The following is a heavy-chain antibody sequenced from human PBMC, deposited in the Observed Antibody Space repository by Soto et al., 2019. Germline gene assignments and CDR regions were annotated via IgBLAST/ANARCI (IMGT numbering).Heavy chain of an antibody. V-gene: IGHV3-23*01. Sequence: EVQLLESGGGLVQPGGSLRLSCAASGFTFSSYDMSWVRQAPGKGLDLVSAISGSGGSTFYADSVKGRFTMSRYNSKNPLSVQINSLRAEDTAVSSCAKLDKSEYSDAAVSYGMDFWGQGTTVTVSS. CDR1: GFTFSSYD. CDR3: AKLDKSEYSDAAVSYGMDF. CDR2: ISGSGGST. D-gene: IGHD6-6*01. J-gene: IGHJ6*02.